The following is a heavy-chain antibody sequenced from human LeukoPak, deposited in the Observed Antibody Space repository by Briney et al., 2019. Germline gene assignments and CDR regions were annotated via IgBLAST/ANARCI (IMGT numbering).Heavy chain of an antibody. J-gene: IGHJ4*02. CDR2: IYYSGST. CDR3: AREVYGDYVVGFDY. Sequence: PSETLSLTCTVSGGSISSSSYFWGWIRQPPGKGLEWIGSIYYSGSTYYNPSLKGRVTISVDTSKNQFSLKLSSVTAADTAVYYCAREVYGDYVVGFDYWGQGTLVTVSS. V-gene: IGHV4-39*07. CDR1: GGSISSSSYF. D-gene: IGHD4-17*01.